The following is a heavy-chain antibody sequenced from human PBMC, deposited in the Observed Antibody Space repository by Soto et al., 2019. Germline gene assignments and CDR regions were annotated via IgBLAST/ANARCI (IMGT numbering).Heavy chain of an antibody. D-gene: IGHD5-18*01. CDR3: AKDRGELQLGYYYYGMDV. J-gene: IGHJ6*02. Sequence: GGSPRLSCAASGFTFSSYGMHWVRQAPGKGLEWVAVIWYDGSNKYYADSVKGRFTISRDNSKNTLYLQMNSLRAEDTAVYYCAKDRGELQLGYYYYGMDVWGQGTTVTVSS. V-gene: IGHV3-30*02. CDR2: IWYDGSNK. CDR1: GFTFSSYG.